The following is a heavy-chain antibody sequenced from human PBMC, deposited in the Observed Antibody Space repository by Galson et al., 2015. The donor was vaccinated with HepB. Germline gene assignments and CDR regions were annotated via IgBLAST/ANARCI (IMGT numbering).Heavy chain of an antibody. Sequence: SLRLSCAASGFTFSSYSMNWVRQAPGKGLEWVSSISSSSSYIYYADSVKGRFTISRDNAKNSLYLQMNSLRAEDTAVYYCASPSRSYDILTGYYYYYYYGMDVWGQGTTVTVSS. J-gene: IGHJ6*02. D-gene: IGHD3-9*01. V-gene: IGHV3-21*01. CDR1: GFTFSSYS. CDR3: ASPSRSYDILTGYYYYYYYGMDV. CDR2: ISSSSSYI.